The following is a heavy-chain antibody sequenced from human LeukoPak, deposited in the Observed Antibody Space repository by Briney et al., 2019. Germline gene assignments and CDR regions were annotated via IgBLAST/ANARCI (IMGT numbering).Heavy chain of an antibody. V-gene: IGHV4-34*01. J-gene: IGHJ4*02. CDR2: INHSGST. Sequence: SETLSLTCAVYGGSFSGYYWSWIRQPPGKGLEWIGEINHSGSTNYNPSPKSRVTISVDTSKNQFSLKLSSVTAADTAVYYCARLRWLREGLDYWGQGTLVTVSS. CDR3: ARLRWLREGLDY. CDR1: GGSFSGYY. D-gene: IGHD5-12*01.